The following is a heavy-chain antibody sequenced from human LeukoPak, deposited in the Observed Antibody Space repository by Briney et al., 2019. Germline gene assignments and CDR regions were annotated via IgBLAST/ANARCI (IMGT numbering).Heavy chain of an antibody. V-gene: IGHV3-30*09. Sequence: GGSLRLSCAASGFTFSSYAMHWVHQAPGKGLEWVAVISYDGSNKYYADSVKGRFAISRDNSKNTLYLQMNSLRAEDTAVYYCARRVEMATMGDYWGQGTLVTVSS. CDR3: ARRVEMATMGDY. D-gene: IGHD5-24*01. J-gene: IGHJ4*02. CDR2: ISYDGSNK. CDR1: GFTFSSYA.